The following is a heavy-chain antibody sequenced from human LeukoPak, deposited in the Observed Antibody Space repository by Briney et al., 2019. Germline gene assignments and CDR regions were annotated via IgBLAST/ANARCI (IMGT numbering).Heavy chain of an antibody. V-gene: IGHV3-21*01. Sequence: PGGSLRLSCAASGFTFSSYSMNWVRQAPGKGLEWVSSISSSSSYIYYADSVKGRFTISRDNAKNSLYLQLNSLGAEDTAVYYCARGGNYDSSGYDGYWGQGTLVTVSS. CDR1: GFTFSSYS. J-gene: IGHJ4*02. CDR2: ISSSSSYI. D-gene: IGHD3-22*01. CDR3: ARGGNYDSSGYDGY.